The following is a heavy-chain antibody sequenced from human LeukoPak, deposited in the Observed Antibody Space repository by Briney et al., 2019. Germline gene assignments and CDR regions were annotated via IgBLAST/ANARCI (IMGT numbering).Heavy chain of an antibody. J-gene: IGHJ5*02. V-gene: IGHV1-46*01. CDR2: INPSGTGT. Sequence: ASVKVSCKASGYTITNNYMHWVRQAPGQGLEWMGVINPSGTGTSHAQKFQGRITMSRDTSTSTVYMELSSLRSEDTAFYYCATDHSMANTAWWFDPWGQGTLVTVSS. CDR1: GYTITNNY. D-gene: IGHD5-24*01. CDR3: ATDHSMANTAWWFDP.